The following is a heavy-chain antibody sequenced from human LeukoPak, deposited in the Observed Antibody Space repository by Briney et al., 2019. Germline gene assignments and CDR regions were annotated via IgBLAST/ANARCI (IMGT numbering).Heavy chain of an antibody. CDR2: ISRSGDWT. J-gene: IGHJ4*02. Sequence: PGGSLRLSCAASGFTFSGYVMSWVRQAPGKGLEWVSVISRSGDWTNYADSVKGRFTIIRDNTKNTLSLQMDSLRAEDTAVYYCAKDMELHPNPVFDYWGQGTLVTVSS. D-gene: IGHD1-7*01. V-gene: IGHV3-23*01. CDR1: GFTFSGYV. CDR3: AKDMELHPNPVFDY.